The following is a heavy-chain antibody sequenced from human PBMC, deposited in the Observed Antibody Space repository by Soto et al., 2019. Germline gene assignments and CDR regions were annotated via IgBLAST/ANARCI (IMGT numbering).Heavy chain of an antibody. J-gene: IGHJ5*02. D-gene: IGHD3-3*01. CDR3: AKSYDLWSPYLSFGDQRDP. CDR1: GFIFGSYA. V-gene: IGHV3-30*16. CDR2: LSTDGSTL. Sequence: PGGSLRLSCAASGFIFGSYAMNWVRQVPGKGPEWVAVLSTDGSTLYYADSVRGRFTIPRDNSKNTLFLQMNSLRPEDTAIYFCAKSYDLWSPYLSFGDQRDPWGQGTLVTVSS.